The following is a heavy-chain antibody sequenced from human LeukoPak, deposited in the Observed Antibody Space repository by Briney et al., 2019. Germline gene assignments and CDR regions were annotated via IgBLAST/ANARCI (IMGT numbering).Heavy chain of an antibody. CDR3: ARGPIAARPWYYFDY. CDR2: IKQDGSEK. CDR1: GFTSSSYW. Sequence: GGSLRLSCAASGFTSSSYWMSWVRQAPGKGLEWVANIKQDGSEKYYVDSVKGRFTISRDNAKNSLYLQMNSLRAEDTAVYYCARGPIAARPWYYFDYWGQGTLVTVSS. J-gene: IGHJ4*02. V-gene: IGHV3-7*01. D-gene: IGHD6-6*01.